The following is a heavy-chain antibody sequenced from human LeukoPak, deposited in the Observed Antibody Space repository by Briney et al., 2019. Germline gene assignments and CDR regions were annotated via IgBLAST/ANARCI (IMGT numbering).Heavy chain of an antibody. D-gene: IGHD2-2*01. CDR3: ARGPRVVPAALGGDYYDSYGMDV. CDR1: GFTFSSYG. J-gene: IGHJ6*02. CDR2: ISRIGRNI. Sequence: PGRSLRLSCAASGFTFSSYGMHWVRQAPGKGLEWVSSISRIGRNIYYADSLKGRFTISRDNAKNSLYLQMNSLRVEDTAVYYCARGPRVVPAALGGDYYDSYGMDVWGQGTTVTVSS. V-gene: IGHV3-21*01.